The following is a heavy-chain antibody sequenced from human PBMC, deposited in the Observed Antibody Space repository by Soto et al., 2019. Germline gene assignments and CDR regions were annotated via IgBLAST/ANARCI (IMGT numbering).Heavy chain of an antibody. CDR2: IYYSGST. Sequence: QVQLQESGPGLVKPSQTLSLTCTFSGGSVRSGGYYWSWIRRHPGKALERNGYIYYSGSTYYNPFLAHRIITSVELCMIQLCRKLISISDLDTPICYCPRGVFPWGQGTLVTVSS. CDR3: PRGVFP. CDR1: GGSVRSGGYY. J-gene: IGHJ5*02. V-gene: IGHV4-31*03.